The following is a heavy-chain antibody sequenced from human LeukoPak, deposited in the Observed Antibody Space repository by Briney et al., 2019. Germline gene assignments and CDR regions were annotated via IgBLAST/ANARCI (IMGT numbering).Heavy chain of an antibody. CDR2: INPNSGGT. CDR1: RYTLTRDY. D-gene: IGHD4-23*01. CDR3: ATTGYGGTYDAFDI. J-gene: IGHJ3*02. Sequence: ASVKVSCKAARYTLTRDYFDWVRRAPGQGLEWMGWINPNSGGTNYAQKFQGRVTMTRDTSISTIYMELGRLRFDDTAVFYCATTGYGGTYDAFDIWGQGTMVTVSS. V-gene: IGHV1-2*02.